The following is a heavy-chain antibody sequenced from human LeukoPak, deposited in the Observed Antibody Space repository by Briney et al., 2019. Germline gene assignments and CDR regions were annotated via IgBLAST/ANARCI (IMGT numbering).Heavy chain of an antibody. D-gene: IGHD6-13*01. CDR1: GYTFTSYG. J-gene: IGHJ4*02. Sequence: GASVKVSCKASGYTFTSYGISWVGQAPGQGLEWMGWINTNTGNPMYAQGCTGRVGLSLDTSVSTPYLQISSLKAEDTAVYYCVTALFPSAAAAHWLGQNNFAYSGQGTLVTVSS. CDR3: VTALFPSAAAAHWLGQNNFAY. V-gene: IGHV7-4-1*02. CDR2: INTNTGNP.